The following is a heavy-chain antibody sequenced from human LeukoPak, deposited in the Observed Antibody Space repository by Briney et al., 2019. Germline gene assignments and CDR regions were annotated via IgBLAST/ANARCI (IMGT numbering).Heavy chain of an antibody. J-gene: IGHJ2*01. CDR1: GGSISTSTYY. CDR2: ISYSGST. V-gene: IGHV4-39*01. Sequence: PSETLSLTCIVSGGSISTSTYYWGWIRQPPGKGLEWIGSISYSGSTYNNPSLKSRVTISVDTSKNQFSLKLSSVTAPDTAVYYCARRVYSGSYNWYFDLWGRGTLVTVSS. CDR3: ARRVYSGSYNWYFDL. D-gene: IGHD1-26*01.